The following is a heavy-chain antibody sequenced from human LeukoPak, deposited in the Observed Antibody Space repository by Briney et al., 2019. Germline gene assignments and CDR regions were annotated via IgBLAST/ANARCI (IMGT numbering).Heavy chain of an antibody. Sequence: SETLSLTCTVSGGSISSYYWSWIRQPPGKGLEWIGYIYYSGSTNYNPSLKSRVTISVDTSKNQFSLKLSSVTAADTAVYYCARDGGVPYYYDSSGYYGGAFDIWGQGTMVTVSS. CDR1: GGSISSYY. CDR3: ARDGGVPYYYDSSGYYGGAFDI. CDR2: IYYSGST. J-gene: IGHJ3*02. V-gene: IGHV4-59*01. D-gene: IGHD3-22*01.